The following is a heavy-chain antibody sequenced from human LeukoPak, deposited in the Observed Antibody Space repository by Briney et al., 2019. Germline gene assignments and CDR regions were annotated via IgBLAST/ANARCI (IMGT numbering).Heavy chain of an antibody. CDR1: CGSFSGFY. Sequence: SETPSPTRAVYCGSFSGFYWSWVPQPPRKGLGWGGGINHSGSTNYNPSLKSRVTISVDTSKNQFSLKLSSVTAADTAVYYCARGQAYSSGWYAPRYAFDIWGQGTMVTVSS. CDR3: ARGQAYSSGWYAPRYAFDI. CDR2: INHSGST. J-gene: IGHJ3*02. V-gene: IGHV4-34*01. D-gene: IGHD6-19*01.